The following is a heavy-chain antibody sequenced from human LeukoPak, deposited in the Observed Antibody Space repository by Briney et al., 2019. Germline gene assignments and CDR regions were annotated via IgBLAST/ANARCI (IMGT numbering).Heavy chain of an antibody. CDR1: GGSIRSSGYY. V-gene: IGHV4-39*01. D-gene: IGHD4-23*01. Sequence: PSETLSLTCTVSGGSIRSSGYYWGWIRQPPGKGLEWIGSIYYSGSTYYHPSLKSRVTISVDRSKNQFSLKLSSVTAADTAMYYCARRASTVVTFNDYWGQGTLVTVSS. J-gene: IGHJ4*02. CDR2: IYYSGST. CDR3: ARRASTVVTFNDY.